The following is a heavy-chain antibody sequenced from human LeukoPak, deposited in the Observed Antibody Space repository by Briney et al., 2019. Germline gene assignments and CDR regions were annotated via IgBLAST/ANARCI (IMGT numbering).Heavy chain of an antibody. CDR2: ISSSGSTI. Sequence: GGSLRLSXAASGFTFSSYEMNWVRQAPGRGLEWVSYISSSGSTIYYADSVKGRFTISRDNAKNSLYLQMNSLRAEDTAVYYCAQSSRFRGWMIDYWGQGTLVTVSS. J-gene: IGHJ4*02. D-gene: IGHD3-22*01. CDR3: AQSSRFRGWMIDY. V-gene: IGHV3-48*03. CDR1: GFTFSSYE.